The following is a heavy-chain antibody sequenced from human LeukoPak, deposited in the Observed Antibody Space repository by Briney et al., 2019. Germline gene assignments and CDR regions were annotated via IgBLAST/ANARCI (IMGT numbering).Heavy chain of an antibody. CDR2: INHSGST. CDR1: GGSFSGYY. Sequence: SETLSLTCAVYGGSFSGYYWSWIRQPPGKGLEWIGEINHSGSTNYNPSLKSRVTISVDTSKNQFSLKLSSVTAADTAVYYCAFIVRSYDFWSGPYYFDYWGQGTLVTVSS. J-gene: IGHJ4*02. V-gene: IGHV4-34*01. CDR3: AFIVRSYDFWSGPYYFDY. D-gene: IGHD3-3*01.